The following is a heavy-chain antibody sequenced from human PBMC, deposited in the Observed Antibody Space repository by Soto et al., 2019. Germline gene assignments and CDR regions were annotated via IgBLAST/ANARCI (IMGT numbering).Heavy chain of an antibody. CDR1: GYTLTELS. J-gene: IGHJ3*02. V-gene: IGHV1-24*01. CDR2: FDPEDGET. Sequence: ASVKVYCKVSGYTLTELSMHWVRQAPGKVLEWMGGFDPEDGETIYAQKFQGRVTMTEDTSTDTAYMELSSLRSEDTAVYYCARPQQHPLAAAAPGAFDIWGQGTMVTVSS. CDR3: ARPQQHPLAAAAPGAFDI. D-gene: IGHD6-13*01.